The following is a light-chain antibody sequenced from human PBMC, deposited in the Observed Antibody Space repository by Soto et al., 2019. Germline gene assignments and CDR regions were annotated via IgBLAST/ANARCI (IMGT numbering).Light chain of an antibody. J-gene: IGLJ1*01. V-gene: IGLV1-40*01. CDR2: GNN. Sequence: QSMLTQPPSVSGAPGQTVTISCTGSSSNFGAGYDVHWYQQLPGTAPKLLIYGNNNRPSGVPDRFSGSKSGTSASLAITGLQAEDEGDYYCQSYDSSLIGYVFGTGTKLTVL. CDR3: QSYDSSLIGYV. CDR1: SSNFGAGYD.